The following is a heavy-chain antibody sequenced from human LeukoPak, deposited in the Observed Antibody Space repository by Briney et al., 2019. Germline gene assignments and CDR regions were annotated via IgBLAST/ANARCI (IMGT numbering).Heavy chain of an antibody. D-gene: IGHD3-10*01. J-gene: IGHJ5*02. CDR1: GFTVSSNY. CDR2: IYSGGST. Sequence: GGSLRLSCAASGFTVSSNYMSWVRQAPGKGLEWVSVIYSGGSTYYADSVKGRFTISRDNSRNTLYLQMNSLRAEDTAVYYCARDLYYGSGSYLNWFDPWGQGTLVTVSS. CDR3: ARDLYYGSGSYLNWFDP. V-gene: IGHV3-66*01.